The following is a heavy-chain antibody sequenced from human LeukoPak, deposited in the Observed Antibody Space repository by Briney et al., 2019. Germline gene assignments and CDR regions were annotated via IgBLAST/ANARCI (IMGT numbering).Heavy chain of an antibody. J-gene: IGHJ3*01. CDR3: ARHRQSDADALDF. CDR1: GGSMSGYY. Sequence: PSETLSLTCIVSGGSMSGYYWSWIRQPPGKGLEWIGYYFFPGSTKYNPSLNSRVTMSGDAPKNQFSVKLYSVTAADTAVYYCARHRQSDADALDFWGQGTMVTVSS. V-gene: IGHV4-59*08. CDR2: YFFPGST.